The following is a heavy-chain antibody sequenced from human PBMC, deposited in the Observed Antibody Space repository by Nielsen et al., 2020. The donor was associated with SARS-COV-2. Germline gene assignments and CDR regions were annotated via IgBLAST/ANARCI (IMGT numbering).Heavy chain of an antibody. J-gene: IGHJ6*03. Sequence: SVKVSCKASGGTFSSYAISWVRQAPGQGLEWMGGIIPIFGTANYAQKFQGRVTITADESTSTAYMGLSSLRSEDTAVYYCARSDKGSYYYYYYYMDVWGKGTTVTVSS. CDR3: ARSDKGSYYYYYYYMDV. CDR2: IIPIFGTA. CDR1: GGTFSSYA. D-gene: IGHD1-26*01. V-gene: IGHV1-69*13.